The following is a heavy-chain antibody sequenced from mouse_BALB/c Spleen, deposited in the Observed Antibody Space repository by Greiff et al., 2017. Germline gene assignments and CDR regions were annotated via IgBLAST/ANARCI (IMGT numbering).Heavy chain of an antibody. V-gene: IGHV5-4*02. D-gene: IGHD2-2*01. CDR3: ASDYGYDSAWFAY. J-gene: IGHJ3*01. Sequence: EVHLVESGGGLVKPGGSLKLSCAASGFTFSDYYMYWVRQTPEKRLEWVATISDGGSYTYYPDSVKGRFTISRDNAKNNLYLQMSSLKSEDTAMYYCASDYGYDSAWFAYWGQGTLVTVSA. CDR1: GFTFSDYY. CDR2: ISDGGSYT.